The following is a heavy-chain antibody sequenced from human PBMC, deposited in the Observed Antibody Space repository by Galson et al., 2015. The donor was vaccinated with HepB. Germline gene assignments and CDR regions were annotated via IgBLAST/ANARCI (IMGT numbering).Heavy chain of an antibody. Sequence: SVKVSCKASGYTFTSYDINWVRQATGQGLEWMGWMNPNSGNTGYAQKFQGRVTMTRNTSISTAYMELSSLRSEDTAVYYCARSPVGWSGFWGGPSWFDPWGQGTLVTVSS. CDR3: ARSPVGWSGFWGGPSWFDP. CDR2: MNPNSGNT. J-gene: IGHJ5*02. CDR1: GYTFTSYD. V-gene: IGHV1-8*01. D-gene: IGHD3-3*01.